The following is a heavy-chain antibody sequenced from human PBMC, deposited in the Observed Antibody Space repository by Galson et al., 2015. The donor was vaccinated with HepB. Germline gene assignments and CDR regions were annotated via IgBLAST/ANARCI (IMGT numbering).Heavy chain of an antibody. V-gene: IGHV3-33*01. D-gene: IGHD3-10*01. CDR2: IWYDGTIK. Sequence: SLRLSCAASGFTFSSYGMYWVRQAPGKGLEWVAVIWYDGTIKYYRDSVRGRFTVSRDNSRNTLYLQMSSLRAEDTAVYYCVRDFGFGLDYWGQGTLVTVSS. CDR3: VRDFGFGLDY. J-gene: IGHJ4*02. CDR1: GFTFSSYG.